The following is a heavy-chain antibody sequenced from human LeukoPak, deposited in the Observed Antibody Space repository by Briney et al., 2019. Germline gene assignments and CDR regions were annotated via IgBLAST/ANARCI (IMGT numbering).Heavy chain of an antibody. D-gene: IGHD3-10*01. CDR2: INPNSGGT. CDR1: GYTFTGYY. Sequence: ASVKVSCKASGYTFTGYYMHWVRQAPGQGLKWMGWINPNSGGTNYAQKFQGRVTMTRDTSISTAYMELSRLRSDDTAVYYCARDREGSGAFDIWGQGTMVTVSS. CDR3: ARDREGSGAFDI. V-gene: IGHV1-2*02. J-gene: IGHJ3*02.